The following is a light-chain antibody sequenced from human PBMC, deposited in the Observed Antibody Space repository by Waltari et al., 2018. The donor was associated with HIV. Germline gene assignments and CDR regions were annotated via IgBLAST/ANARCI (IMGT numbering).Light chain of an antibody. CDR3: SSYAGSNNRVV. CDR2: EVS. Sequence: QSALTQPPSASGSPGQSVTISCTGTSSDVGGYNYVSWYQQHPGKAPKLMIYEVSNRPAGVPERFSGSKAGNTASLTVSGLQADDEADYYCSSYAGSNNRVVFGGGTKLTVL. V-gene: IGLV2-8*01. J-gene: IGLJ2*01. CDR1: SSDVGGYNY.